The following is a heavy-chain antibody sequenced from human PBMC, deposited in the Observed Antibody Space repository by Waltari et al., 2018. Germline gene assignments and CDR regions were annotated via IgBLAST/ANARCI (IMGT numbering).Heavy chain of an antibody. D-gene: IGHD3-22*01. CDR3: AREGGTTYYYDSSGYFELHY. CDR1: GYTFTSYD. Sequence: QVQLVQSGAEVKKPGASVKVSCKAYGYTFTSYDINWVRQATGHGLEWMGWMNPNSGNTGYAQKFQGRVTITRNTSISTAYMELSSLRSEDTAVYYCAREGGTTYYYDSSGYFELHYWGQGTLVTVSS. CDR2: MNPNSGNT. J-gene: IGHJ4*02. V-gene: IGHV1-8*03.